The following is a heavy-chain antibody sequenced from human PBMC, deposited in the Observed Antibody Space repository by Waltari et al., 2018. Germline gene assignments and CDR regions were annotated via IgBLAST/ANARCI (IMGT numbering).Heavy chain of an antibody. CDR2: INPSGGST. D-gene: IGHD2-21*01. Sequence: QVQLVQSGAEVKKPGASVKISCKTSEYTFTSSYVHWVRQAPGQGLEWMGKINPSGGSTIYEQKCQGRVTMTRDTSTSTVYMELSSLRSEDTAVYYCASDTGALWMDVWGQGTTVTVSS. V-gene: IGHV1-46*01. CDR1: EYTFTSSY. J-gene: IGHJ6*02. CDR3: ASDTGALWMDV.